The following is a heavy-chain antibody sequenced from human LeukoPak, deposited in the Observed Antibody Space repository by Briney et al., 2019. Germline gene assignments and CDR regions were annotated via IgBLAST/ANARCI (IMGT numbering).Heavy chain of an antibody. CDR3: AGSSGWRVRH. J-gene: IGHJ4*02. CDR2: ISYSGST. V-gene: IGHV4-59*01. Sequence: SSETLSLTCTVSGGSISSYYWSWIRQPPGKGLEWIGYISYSGSTNYNPSLKSRVTISVDTSKNQFSLKLTSVTAADTAVYYCAGSSGWRVRHWGQGTLVTVSS. D-gene: IGHD6-19*01. CDR1: GGSISSYY.